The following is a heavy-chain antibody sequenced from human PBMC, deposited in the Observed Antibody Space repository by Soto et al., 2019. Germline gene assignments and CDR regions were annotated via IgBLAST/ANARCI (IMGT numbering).Heavy chain of an antibody. V-gene: IGHV1-8*01. CDR1: GYTFTSDD. CDR2: MNPNSGST. Sequence: ASVKVSCKASGYTFTSDDINCVRQAAGQGLEWMGWMNPNSGSTGYAQKLQGRVTMTSNTSISTAYMELSGLRSEDTAVYYCASAYSSGRDAFDIWGQGTMVTVSS. D-gene: IGHD6-19*01. J-gene: IGHJ3*02. CDR3: ASAYSSGRDAFDI.